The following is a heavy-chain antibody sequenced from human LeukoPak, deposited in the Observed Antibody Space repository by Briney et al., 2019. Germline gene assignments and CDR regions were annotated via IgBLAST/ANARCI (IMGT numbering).Heavy chain of an antibody. J-gene: IGHJ4*02. Sequence: GGSLRLSCAASGFTFSSYGMHWVRQAPGKGLEWVAYIRYDGSNKYYADSVKGRFTISRDNSKNTLYLQMNSLRAEDTAVYYCAKDGRYFDWLLYNYFDYWGQGTLVTGSS. V-gene: IGHV3-30*02. CDR2: IRYDGSNK. D-gene: IGHD3-9*01. CDR1: GFTFSSYG. CDR3: AKDGRYFDWLLYNYFDY.